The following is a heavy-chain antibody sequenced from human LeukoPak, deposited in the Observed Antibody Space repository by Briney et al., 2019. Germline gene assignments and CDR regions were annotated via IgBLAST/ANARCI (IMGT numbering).Heavy chain of an antibody. CDR3: ARGNKDYGDYARGLSDY. D-gene: IGHD4-17*01. CDR1: GYTFTSFD. J-gene: IGHJ4*02. Sequence: ASVEVPCKASGYTFTSFDINWVRQATGQGLEWMGWMNPNSGNTGSAQKFQGRITMTRNTSITTAYMELSSLRSEDTAVYYCARGNKDYGDYARGLSDYWGQGTLVTVSS. CDR2: MNPNSGNT. V-gene: IGHV1-8*01.